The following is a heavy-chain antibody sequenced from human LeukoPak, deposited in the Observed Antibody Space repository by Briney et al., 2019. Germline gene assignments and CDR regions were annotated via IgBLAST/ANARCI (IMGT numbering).Heavy chain of an antibody. Sequence: SETLSLTCTVSGGSISSGGYYWSWIRQHPGKGLEWIGYIYYSGSTYYNPSLKSRVTISVDTSKNQFSLKLSSVTAADTAVYYCARVRGGYFATANQPFDYWGQGTLVTVSS. D-gene: IGHD2-15*01. V-gene: IGHV4-31*03. CDR1: GGSISSGGYY. CDR2: IYYSGST. CDR3: ARVRGGYFATANQPFDY. J-gene: IGHJ4*02.